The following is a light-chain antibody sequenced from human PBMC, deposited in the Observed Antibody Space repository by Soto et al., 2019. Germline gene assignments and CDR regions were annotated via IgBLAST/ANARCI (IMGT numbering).Light chain of an antibody. CDR1: TSNIGSNYD. V-gene: IGLV1-40*01. CDR3: QSYDSRLSAVV. Sequence: QSVLTQPPSVSGAPGQRVTISCTGSTSNIGSNYDVHWYQQIPGTAPKLLIYGNINRPSGVPDRFSGSKSATSASLAITGLQADDEADYYCQSYDSRLSAVVFGGGTKVTVL. J-gene: IGLJ2*01. CDR2: GNI.